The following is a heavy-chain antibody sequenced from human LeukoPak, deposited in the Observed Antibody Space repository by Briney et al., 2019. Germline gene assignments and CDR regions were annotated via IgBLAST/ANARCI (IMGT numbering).Heavy chain of an antibody. CDR3: ARDPNGDYIGTFDM. Sequence: GGSLRLSCAASEFTFSSYGMSWVRQAPGKGLEWVSSISGSGGSTQYADSVQGRFAISRDNSKNTLYLQMNSLRAEDTAVYFCARDPNGDYIGTFDMWGRGTMVSVSS. CDR1: EFTFSSYG. CDR2: ISGSGGST. D-gene: IGHD4-17*01. V-gene: IGHV3-23*01. J-gene: IGHJ3*02.